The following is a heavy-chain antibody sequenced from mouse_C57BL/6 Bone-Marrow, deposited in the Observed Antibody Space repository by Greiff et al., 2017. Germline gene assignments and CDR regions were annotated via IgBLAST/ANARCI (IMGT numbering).Heavy chain of an antibody. CDR2: INPNNGGT. J-gene: IGHJ1*03. V-gene: IGHV1-26*01. Sequence: EVQLQQSGPELVKPGASVKISCKASGYTFTDYYMNWVKQSHGKSLEWIGDINPNNGGTSYNQKFKGKATLTVDKSSSTAYMELRSLTSEDSAVYYCARCGDYDVEYVDVWGTGTTVTVSS. D-gene: IGHD2-4*01. CDR3: ARCGDYDVEYVDV. CDR1: GYTFTDYY.